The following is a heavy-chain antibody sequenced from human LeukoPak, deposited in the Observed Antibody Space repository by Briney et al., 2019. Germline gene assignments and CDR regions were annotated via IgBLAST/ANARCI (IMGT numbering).Heavy chain of an antibody. D-gene: IGHD1-26*01. V-gene: IGHV4-4*07. CDR2: IYTNTGTT. CDR1: GGSISSYY. J-gene: IGHJ4*02. Sequence: PSETLSLTCTVSGGSISSYYWSWVRQPAGKGLEWIGRIYTNTGTTNYSPSLKGRLTMSVDTPKNQFSLNLRSVTAADTAVYYCGRQGYTASYFLDYWSQGTLVTVSS. CDR3: GRQGYTASYFLDY.